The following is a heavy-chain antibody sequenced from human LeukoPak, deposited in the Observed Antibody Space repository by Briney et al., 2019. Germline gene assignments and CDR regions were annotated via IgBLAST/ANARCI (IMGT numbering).Heavy chain of an antibody. CDR1: GFTFSTYE. V-gene: IGHV3-48*03. D-gene: IGHD4-17*01. Sequence: GGSLRLSCAASGFTFSTYEINWVRQAPGKGLEWLSHISTSGSSIHYADSVKGRFTISRDNAKNSLYLQMNSLRVEDTAVYYCARDAAAELGTVYMDVWGKGTTVTISS. CDR2: ISTSGSSI. CDR3: ARDAAAELGTVYMDV. J-gene: IGHJ6*03.